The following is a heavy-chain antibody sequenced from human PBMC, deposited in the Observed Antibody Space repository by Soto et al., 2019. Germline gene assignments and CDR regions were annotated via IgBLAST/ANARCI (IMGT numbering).Heavy chain of an antibody. V-gene: IGHV3-23*01. J-gene: IGHJ5*02. CDR1: GFTFKNFA. Sequence: EVQLLESGGGLVQPGGSLRLSCAASGFTFKNFAVSWVRQAPGKGMEWVSAIGGSGSSANYADSVKGRFTVSRDDSKCPLYLQMSGLRVDDTALYYCAKDAVAYNGEWYWFDLWGQGTLVTVSS. CDR2: IGGSGSSA. CDR3: AKDAVAYNGEWYWFDL. D-gene: IGHD3-10*01.